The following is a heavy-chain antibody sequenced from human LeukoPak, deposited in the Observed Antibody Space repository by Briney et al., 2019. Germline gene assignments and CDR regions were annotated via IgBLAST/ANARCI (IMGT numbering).Heavy chain of an antibody. V-gene: IGHV3-30-3*01. D-gene: IGHD1-1*01. CDR1: GFIFSNYA. CDR2: MSSDGGHK. Sequence: PERSLRLSCAASGFIFSNYAMHWVRQAPGKGLEWVAVMSSDGGHKYYADSVKGRFTISRDNSKNTLYLSVNSLRAEDTAVYYCASLGGNDFFDYWGQGTLVTVSS. J-gene: IGHJ4*02. CDR3: ASLGGNDFFDY.